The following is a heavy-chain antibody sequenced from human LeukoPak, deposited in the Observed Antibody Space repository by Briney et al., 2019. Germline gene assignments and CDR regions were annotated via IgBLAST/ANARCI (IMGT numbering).Heavy chain of an antibody. D-gene: IGHD2-15*01. CDR3: AKDGDCSGGSCYEDYFDY. CDR1: GFTFSSFE. J-gene: IGHJ4*02. CDR2: ISSGGSTI. V-gene: IGHV3-48*03. Sequence: GGSLRLSCAASGFTFSSFEMKWVRQAPGKGLEWVSYISSGGSTIYYADSVKGRFTISRDNAKNTLYLQMNSLRAEDTAVYYCAKDGDCSGGSCYEDYFDYWGQGTLVTVSS.